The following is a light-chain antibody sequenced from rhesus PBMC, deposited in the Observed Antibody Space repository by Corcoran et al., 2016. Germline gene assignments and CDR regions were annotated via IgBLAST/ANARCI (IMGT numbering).Light chain of an antibody. CDR1: QAITND. V-gene: IGKV1-21*01. J-gene: IGKJ2*01. Sequence: DIQMTQSPSSLSASVGDRVTITCRASQAITNDLAWYQKRPGETPKLLIYEASSLQSGTPSRFRGSGSGTDFTLTISSLQPEDFATYYGQHYDIPPYIFGQGTKVEIK. CDR2: EAS. CDR3: QHYDIPPYI.